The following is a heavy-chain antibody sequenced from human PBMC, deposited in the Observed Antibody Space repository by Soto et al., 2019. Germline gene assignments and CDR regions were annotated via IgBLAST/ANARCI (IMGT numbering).Heavy chain of an antibody. CDR2: IYYSGST. Sequence: SETLSLTCTVSGGSISSSSYYWGWIRQPPGKGLEWIVSIYYSGSTYYNPSLKSRVTISVDTSKNQFSLKLSSVTAADTAVYYCARQRFGELLSYYYYYMDVWGKGTTVTVSS. CDR1: GGSISSSSYY. J-gene: IGHJ6*03. CDR3: ARQRFGELLSYYYYYMDV. V-gene: IGHV4-39*01. D-gene: IGHD3-10*01.